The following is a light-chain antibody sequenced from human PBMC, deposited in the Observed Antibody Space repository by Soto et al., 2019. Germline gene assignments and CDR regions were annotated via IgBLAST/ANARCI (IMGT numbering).Light chain of an antibody. CDR2: GTS. Sequence: EIVMTQYPATLSVSPGERATLSCRASQSVSTNLAWYQQKPGQPPRLLIHGTSTRATGIPARFSGSGSGTEFTLTISSLQSEDFAVYYCQQCDYWPRTFGQGTKVDIK. V-gene: IGKV3-15*01. J-gene: IGKJ1*01. CDR1: QSVSTN. CDR3: QQCDYWPRT.